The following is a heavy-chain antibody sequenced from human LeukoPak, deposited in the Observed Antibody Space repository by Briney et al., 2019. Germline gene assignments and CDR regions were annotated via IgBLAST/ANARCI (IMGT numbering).Heavy chain of an antibody. CDR2: ISSSSSTI. V-gene: IGHV3-48*01. CDR3: ARGPAYYDSHYGMDV. J-gene: IGHJ6*02. Sequence: PGGSLRLSCAASGFTFSSYSMNWVRQAPGKGLEWVSYISSSSSTIYYADSVKGRFTISRDNAKNSLYLQMNSLRAEDTAVYYCARGPAYYDSHYGMDVWGQGTTVTVSS. D-gene: IGHD3-3*01. CDR1: GFTFSSYS.